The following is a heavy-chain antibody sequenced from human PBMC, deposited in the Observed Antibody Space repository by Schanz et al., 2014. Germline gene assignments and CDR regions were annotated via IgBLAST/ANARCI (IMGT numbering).Heavy chain of an antibody. Sequence: QVQLVQSGAEVKKPGASVKVSCKASGYTFTSYYMHWVRQAPGQGLEWMGKINPSVGNTNYAQKCRGRVTMTRDTSTSTVYMELSSLRSEDTAVYFCARGPSTGAFDIWGQGTMVTVSS. CDR2: INPSVGNT. CDR3: ARGPSTGAFDI. CDR1: GYTFTSYY. J-gene: IGHJ3*02. V-gene: IGHV1-46*03.